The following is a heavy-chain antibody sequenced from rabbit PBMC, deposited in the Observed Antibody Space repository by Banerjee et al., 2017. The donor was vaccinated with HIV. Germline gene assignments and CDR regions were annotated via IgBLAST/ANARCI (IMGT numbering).Heavy chain of an antibody. CDR1: GFSFGNNYA. CDR3: ARDDSSGWGRNL. D-gene: IGHD4-1*01. J-gene: IGHJ4*01. V-gene: IGHV1S40*01. Sequence: QSLEESGGDLVKPGASLTLTCTASGFSFGNNYAMCWVRQAPGKGLEWIACIYTGSSGTTYYASWVNGRFTISSHNAQNTLYLQLNSLTAADTATYFCARDDSSGWGRNLWGQGTLVTVS. CDR2: IYTGSSGTT.